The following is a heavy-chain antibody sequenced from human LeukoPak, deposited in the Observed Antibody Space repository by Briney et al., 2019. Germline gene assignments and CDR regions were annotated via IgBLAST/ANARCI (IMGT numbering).Heavy chain of an antibody. CDR2: INPNSGGT. Sequence: ASVKVSCKASGYTFTGYYMHWVRQAPGQGLEWMGWINPNSGGTNYAQKFQGRVTMTRDTSISTAYMELSRLRSDDTAVYYCARHPEWWQQLVYFDYWGQGTLVTVSS. V-gene: IGHV1-2*02. D-gene: IGHD6-13*01. CDR1: GYTFTGYY. J-gene: IGHJ4*02. CDR3: ARHPEWWQQLVYFDY.